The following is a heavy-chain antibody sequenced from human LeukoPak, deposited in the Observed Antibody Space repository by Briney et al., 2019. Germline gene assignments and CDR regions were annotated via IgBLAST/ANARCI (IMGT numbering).Heavy chain of an antibody. CDR3: AREGLLWFGELFRAWFAP. J-gene: IGHJ5*02. CDR1: GYTFTGYY. V-gene: IGHV1-2*02. D-gene: IGHD3-10*01. Sequence: GASVKVSCKASGYTFTGYYMHWVRQAPGQGLEWMGWINPNSGGTYYAQKFQGRVTMTRDTSISTAYMELSRLTSDDTAVYYCAREGLLWFGELFRAWFAPWGQGTLVTVSS. CDR2: INPNSGGT.